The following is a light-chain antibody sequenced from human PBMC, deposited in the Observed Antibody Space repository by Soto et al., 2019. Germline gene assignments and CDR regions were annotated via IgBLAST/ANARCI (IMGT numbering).Light chain of an antibody. CDR3: FSFTTTSTHV. Sequence: QSALIQPPSVSGSPGQSVTISCIGTSSDVGSYDYVSWYQQHPGTVPKPIIYNVDIRPSGVPDRFSGSKSGNTAYLTISGLQVEDEAEYFCFSFTTTSTHVFGTGTKVTVL. CDR1: SSDVGSYDY. J-gene: IGLJ1*01. V-gene: IGLV2-18*02. CDR2: NVD.